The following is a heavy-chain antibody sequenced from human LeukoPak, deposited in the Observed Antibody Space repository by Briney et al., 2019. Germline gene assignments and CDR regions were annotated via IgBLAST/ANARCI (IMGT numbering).Heavy chain of an antibody. CDR3: ARDPMYSSYWHDY. CDR1: GFTVSSNY. CDR2: IYSGGST. J-gene: IGHJ4*02. V-gene: IGHV3-66*01. Sequence: GGSLRLSCAASGFTVSSNYMSWVRQAPGKGLEWVSVIYSGGSTYYADSVKGRFTISRDNSKNTLYLQMNSLRAEDTAVYYCARDPMYSSYWHDYWGQGTLVTLSS. D-gene: IGHD6-6*01.